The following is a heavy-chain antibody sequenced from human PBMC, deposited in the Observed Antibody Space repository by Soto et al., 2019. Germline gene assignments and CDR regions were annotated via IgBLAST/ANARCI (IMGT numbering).Heavy chain of an antibody. Sequence: ASVKVSCKASGYTFTSYAMHWVRQAPGQRLEWMGWINAGNGNTKYSQKFQGRVTITRDTSASTAYMELTSLRSEDTAVYYCARSSGYYYVDFWGPGPLVTVSS. V-gene: IGHV1-3*01. CDR1: GYTFTSYA. CDR2: INAGNGNT. J-gene: IGHJ4*02. D-gene: IGHD3-22*01. CDR3: ARSSGYYYVDF.